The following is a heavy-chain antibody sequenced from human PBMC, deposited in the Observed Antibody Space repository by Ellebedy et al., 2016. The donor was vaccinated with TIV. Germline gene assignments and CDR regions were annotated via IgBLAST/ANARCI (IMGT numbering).Heavy chain of an antibody. D-gene: IGHD3-9*01. CDR1: GGSVSSGSYY. Sequence: SETLSLTXTVSGGSVSSGSYYWSWIRQPPGKGLEWIGYIYYSGSTNYNPSLKSRVTISVDTSKNQFSLKLSSVTAADTAVYYCAREDRDDILTGLTNWGQGTLVTVSS. J-gene: IGHJ4*02. CDR3: AREDRDDILTGLTN. V-gene: IGHV4-61*01. CDR2: IYYSGST.